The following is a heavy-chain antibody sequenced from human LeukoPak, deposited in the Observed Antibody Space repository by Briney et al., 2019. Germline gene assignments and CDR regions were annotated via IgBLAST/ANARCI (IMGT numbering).Heavy chain of an antibody. J-gene: IGHJ5*02. CDR1: GGSFSGYY. CDR2: INHSGST. V-gene: IGHV4-34*01. D-gene: IGHD3-22*01. CDR3: ARGFRDYDSSGYYSDVWFDP. Sequence: SETLSLTCAVYGGSFSGYYWSWIRQPPGKGLEWIGEINHSGSTNYYPSLKSRVTISVDTSKNQFSLKLSSVTAADTAVYYCARGFRDYDSSGYYSDVWFDPWGQGTLVTVSS.